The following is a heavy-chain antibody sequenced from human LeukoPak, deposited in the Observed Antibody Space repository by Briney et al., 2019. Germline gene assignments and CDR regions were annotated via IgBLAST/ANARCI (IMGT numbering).Heavy chain of an antibody. D-gene: IGHD4-23*01. J-gene: IGHJ6*02. CDR2: IYYSGIT. CDR3: ARLRNSVGSYPYYYGIDV. Sequence: SETLSLTCSVSGGSISTTSYYWGWIRQPPGKGLEWIGSIYYSGITYYNPSLKSRVTISVATSKNHFSLKLSSVTAADTAVYYCARLRNSVGSYPYYYGIDVWGQGTTVTVSS. CDR1: GGSISTTSYY. V-gene: IGHV4-39*02.